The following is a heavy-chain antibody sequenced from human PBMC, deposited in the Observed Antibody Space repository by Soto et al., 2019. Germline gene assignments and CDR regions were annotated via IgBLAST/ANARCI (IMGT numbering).Heavy chain of an antibody. V-gene: IGHV3-13*01. Sequence: EVRLVESGGGLVQPGGSLRLSCAAFGFTYRSYDMHWVRHVPGKGLEWVSSLGAAGAREYARSVMGRFTISRDNVKNSLYLQMDSLRVADTAVYYCTRATFGVGMDLWGQGTPVTVSS. CDR2: LGAAGAR. D-gene: IGHD3-10*01. CDR3: TRATFGVGMDL. J-gene: IGHJ6*02. CDR1: GFTYRSYD.